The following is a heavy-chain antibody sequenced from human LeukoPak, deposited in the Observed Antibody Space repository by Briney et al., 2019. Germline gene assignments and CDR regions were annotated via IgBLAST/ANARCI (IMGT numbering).Heavy chain of an antibody. CDR1: GFTFSTYG. CDR2: ISYDGNDK. D-gene: IGHD2-2*01. J-gene: IGHJ4*02. V-gene: IGHV3-30*18. Sequence: GGSLRLSCAASGFTFSTYGMHWVRQAPGKGLEWVAIISYDGNDKDYADPVRGRFTISRDNSKNTLYLQMNSLRGEDTAVYYCAKSTAPAGYYLDYWGQGILVTVSS. CDR3: AKSTAPAGYYLDY.